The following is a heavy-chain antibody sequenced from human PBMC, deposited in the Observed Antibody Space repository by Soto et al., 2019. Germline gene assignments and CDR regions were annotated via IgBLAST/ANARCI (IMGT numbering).Heavy chain of an antibody. CDR1: GFTFSSYG. J-gene: IGHJ4*02. V-gene: IGHV3-30*18. Sequence: QVQLVESGGGVVQPGRSLRLSCAASGFTFSSYGMHWVRQAPGKGLEWVAVISYDGSNKYYADSVKGRFTISRDNSNNTLYLQMNSLRAEDTAVYYCTKGLEMATITSYFDYWGQGTLVTVSS. CDR3: TKGLEMATITSYFDY. CDR2: ISYDGSNK. D-gene: IGHD5-12*01.